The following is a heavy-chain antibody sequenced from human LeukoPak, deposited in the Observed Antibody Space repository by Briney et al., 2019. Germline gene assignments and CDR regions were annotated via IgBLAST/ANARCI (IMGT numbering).Heavy chain of an antibody. Sequence: SETLSLTCSVSGGSISSYYWSWIRQPPGKGLEWIGYIYYSGSTNYNPSLKRRVTMSADTSKNQFSLRVTSVTAADTAVYYCARRPPALGAFDIWGQGTMVSVSS. CDR1: GGSISSYY. CDR2: IYYSGST. J-gene: IGHJ3*02. CDR3: ARRPPALGAFDI. V-gene: IGHV4-59*08.